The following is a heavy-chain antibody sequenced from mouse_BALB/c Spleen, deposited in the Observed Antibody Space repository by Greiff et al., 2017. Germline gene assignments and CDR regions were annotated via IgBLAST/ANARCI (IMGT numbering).Heavy chain of an antibody. CDR2: IDTSDSYT. CDR3: ARRRGYDEDWLAY. CDR1: GYTFTDYW. Sequence: QVQLQQPGAELVMPGASVKMSCKASGYTFTDYWMHWVKQRPGQGLEWIGAIDTSDSYTSYNQKFKGKATLTVDKSSSTAYMQLSSLTSEDSAVYYCARRRGYDEDWLAYWGEG. D-gene: IGHD2-2*01. J-gene: IGHJ3*01. V-gene: IGHV1-69*01.